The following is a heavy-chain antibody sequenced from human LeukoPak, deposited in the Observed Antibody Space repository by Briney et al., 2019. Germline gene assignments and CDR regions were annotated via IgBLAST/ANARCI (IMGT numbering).Heavy chain of an antibody. CDR2: ISSSSSYI. V-gene: IGHV3-21*01. D-gene: IGHD1-26*01. J-gene: IGHJ4*02. Sequence: GGSLRLSCAASGFTFSSYSMNWVRQAPGKGLEWVSSISSSSSYIYYADSVKGRFTISRDNAKNSLYLQMNSLRAEDTAVYYCARDFSSGSYYGDYYFDYWGQGTLVTVSS. CDR3: ARDFSSGSYYGDYYFDY. CDR1: GFTFSSYS.